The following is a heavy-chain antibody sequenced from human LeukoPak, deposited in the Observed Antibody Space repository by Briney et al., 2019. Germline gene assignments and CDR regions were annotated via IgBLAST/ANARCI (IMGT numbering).Heavy chain of an antibody. V-gene: IGHV3-30-3*01. D-gene: IGHD2-8*02. CDR1: GFTFSSYA. CDR3: ARDQDAWSYYYGMDV. J-gene: IGHJ6*02. Sequence: GGSLRLSCAASGFTFSSYAMHWVRQAPGKGLEWVAVISYDGSNKYYADSVKGRFTISRDNSKNTLYVQMNSLRAEDTAVYYCARDQDAWSYYYGMDVWGQGTTVTVSS. CDR2: ISYDGSNK.